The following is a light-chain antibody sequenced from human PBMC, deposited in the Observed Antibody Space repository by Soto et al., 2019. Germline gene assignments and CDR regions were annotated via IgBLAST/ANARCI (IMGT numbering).Light chain of an antibody. CDR3: QQYGSSLIT. Sequence: EIELTQSPGTLSLSPGERATLSCKASQSISSTLLAWYQQKTGQAPRLLIYSSSIRATGIPDRFSGSGSGTDFTLTISRLEPGDFAVYYCQQYGSSLITFGQGTRLEIK. CDR2: SSS. CDR1: QSISSTL. V-gene: IGKV3-20*01. J-gene: IGKJ5*01.